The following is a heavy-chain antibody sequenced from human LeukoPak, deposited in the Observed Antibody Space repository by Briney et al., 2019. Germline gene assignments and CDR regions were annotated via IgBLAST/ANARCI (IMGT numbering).Heavy chain of an antibody. CDR1: GFTFSSYA. V-gene: IGHV3-23*01. Sequence: GGSLRLSCAASGFTFSSYAMSWVRQAPGKGLEWVSAISGSGGSTYYADAVKGRFTISRDNSKNPLYLHTNSLGAEDTAVYYCAKNLGSSPTRYFHHWGQGTLVTVSS. CDR3: AKNLGSSPTRYFHH. CDR2: ISGSGGST. J-gene: IGHJ1*01. D-gene: IGHD6-13*01.